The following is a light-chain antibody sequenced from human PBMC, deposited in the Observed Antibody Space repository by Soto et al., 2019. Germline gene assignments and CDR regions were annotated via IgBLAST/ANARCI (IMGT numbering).Light chain of an antibody. CDR3: QQYNSYSPRT. Sequence: IQLTHSPSFLSASLGDRVTITFRASQGINIFLAWFQQKPGKAPNLLISAASTLQSGVPSRFSGSGSETEFTLTITSLQPEDSATYYCQQYNSYSPRTFGQGTKVDIK. CDR1: QGINIF. J-gene: IGKJ1*01. V-gene: IGKV1-9*01. CDR2: AAS.